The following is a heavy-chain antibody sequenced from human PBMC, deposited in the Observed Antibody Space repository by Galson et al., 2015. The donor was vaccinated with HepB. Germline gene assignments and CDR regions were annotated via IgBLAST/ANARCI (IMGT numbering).Heavy chain of an antibody. Sequence: SVKVSCKASGGTFSSYTISWVRQAPGQGLEWMGRIIPILGIANYAQKFQGRVTITADKSTSTAYMELSSLRSEDTAVYYCARDPGRVAARGWFDPWGQGTLVTVSS. CDR1: GGTFSSYT. CDR3: ARDPGRVAARGWFDP. D-gene: IGHD6-25*01. V-gene: IGHV1-69*04. CDR2: IIPILGIA. J-gene: IGHJ5*02.